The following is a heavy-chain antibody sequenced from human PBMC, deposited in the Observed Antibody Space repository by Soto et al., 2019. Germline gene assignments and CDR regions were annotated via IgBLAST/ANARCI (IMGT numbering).Heavy chain of an antibody. CDR1: GFSLSTSGVG. J-gene: IGHJ4*02. Sequence: SGPTLVNPTQTLTLTCTFSGFSLSTSGVGVGWIRQPPGKALEWLALIYWNDDKRYSPSLKSRLTITKDTSKNQVVLTMTNMDPVDTATYYCAHSPNYDFWSGPPSHHFDYWGQGTLVTVSS. V-gene: IGHV2-5*01. CDR2: IYWNDDK. D-gene: IGHD3-3*01. CDR3: AHSPNYDFWSGPPSHHFDY.